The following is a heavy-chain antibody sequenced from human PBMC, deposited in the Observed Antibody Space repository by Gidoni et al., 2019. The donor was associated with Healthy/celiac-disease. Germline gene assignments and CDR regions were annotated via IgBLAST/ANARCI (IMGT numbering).Heavy chain of an antibody. J-gene: IGHJ4*02. Sequence: EVQLVQSGAEVKKPGESLRISFKGSGYSFTSYWISWVRQMPGKGLEWLGMIDPSDSYTNYSPSFQGHVTISADKSISTAYLQWSSLKASDTAMYYCARHSGWLHVTADYWGQGTLVTVSS. CDR3: ARHSGWLHVTADY. CDR2: IDPSDSYT. CDR1: GYSFTSYW. D-gene: IGHD5-18*01. V-gene: IGHV5-10-1*03.